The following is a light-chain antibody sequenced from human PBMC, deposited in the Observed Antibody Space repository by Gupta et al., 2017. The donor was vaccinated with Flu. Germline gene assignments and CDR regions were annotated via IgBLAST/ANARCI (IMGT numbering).Light chain of an antibody. CDR2: KDN. CDR3: QSGDSSATYGVV. V-gene: IGLV3-25*02. CDR1: ALPNQY. Sequence: SYELTQPPAVSVSPGQTARITCSGDALPNQYAYWYRQKPGQAPGMVINKDNERPSGIPERFSGSSSGTAVTLTISGVQAEDEADYYCQSGDSSATYGVVFGGGTKLTVL. J-gene: IGLJ2*01.